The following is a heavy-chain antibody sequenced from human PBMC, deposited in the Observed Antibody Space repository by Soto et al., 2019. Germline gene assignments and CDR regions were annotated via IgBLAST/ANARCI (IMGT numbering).Heavy chain of an antibody. J-gene: IGHJ6*03. Sequence: ASVKVSCKASGYTFTSYGISCVRRAPGQGREWMGWISAYNGNTNYAQKLQGRGTMTTDTSTSTAYMELRSLRSDDTAVYYCARVRGGYCSGGSCYGQYYYYYMDVWGKGTTVTVS. CDR3: ARVRGGYCSGGSCYGQYYYYYMDV. CDR1: GYTFTSYG. V-gene: IGHV1-18*01. CDR2: ISAYNGNT. D-gene: IGHD2-15*01.